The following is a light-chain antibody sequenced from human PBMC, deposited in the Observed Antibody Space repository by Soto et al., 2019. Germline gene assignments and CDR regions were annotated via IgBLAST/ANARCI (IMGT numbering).Light chain of an antibody. CDR2: GAS. CDR1: QSAPSSN. Sequence: EIVLTQSPATLSLSPGERVTLSCRTSQSAPSSNLAWYQQKPGQPPRLLIYGASTRDTGVPTRFSGSGSGTEFTLTITNLQSEDFAVYYCQQYNNWPPWTFGQGTKVDIK. CDR3: QQYNNWPPWT. V-gene: IGKV3D-15*01. J-gene: IGKJ1*01.